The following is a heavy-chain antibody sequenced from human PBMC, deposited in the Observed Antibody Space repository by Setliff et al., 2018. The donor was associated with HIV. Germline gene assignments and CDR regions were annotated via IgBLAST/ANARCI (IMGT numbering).Heavy chain of an antibody. CDR3: ARGLGNFVPDLIGYFDY. CDR2: IIPILGPA. CDR1: GGTFSSYA. Sequence: RASVKVSCKASGGTFSSYAISWVRQAPGQGLEWMGGIIPILGPANYAQKFQGRVTITAGEYTTTSYMELRNLRSEDTAIYYCARGLGNFVPDLIGYFDYWGQGTLVTAPQ. J-gene: IGHJ4*02. D-gene: IGHD3-3*02. V-gene: IGHV1-69*13.